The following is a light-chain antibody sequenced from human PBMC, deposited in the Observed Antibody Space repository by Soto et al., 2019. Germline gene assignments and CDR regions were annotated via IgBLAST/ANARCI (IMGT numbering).Light chain of an antibody. J-gene: IGKJ1*01. Sequence: DIQMTQSPSSLSASVGDRVTITCRAGQGVTTYLKCDQQKRVKAPKLLIYAASTLQSVVRSRFSGSGSGTELTPTISSLQPDDFATYYCQQYNSYSQWTFGQGTKVDIK. CDR1: QGVTTY. CDR2: AAS. CDR3: QQYNSYSQWT. V-gene: IGKV1-16*01.